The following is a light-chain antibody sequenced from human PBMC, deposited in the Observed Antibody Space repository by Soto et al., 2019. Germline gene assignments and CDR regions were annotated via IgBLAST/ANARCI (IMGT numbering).Light chain of an antibody. Sequence: EIVMTQSPATLPVSPGERITLSCRASQPIGINLAWYHQKPGQAPRFLVFGESNRATGVPDRFSVSGSGTEFTLTISSLQSDDLGTYFCQQYESWPFTFGPGTKV. CDR3: QQYESWPFT. J-gene: IGKJ2*01. V-gene: IGKV3-15*01. CDR2: GES. CDR1: QPIGIN.